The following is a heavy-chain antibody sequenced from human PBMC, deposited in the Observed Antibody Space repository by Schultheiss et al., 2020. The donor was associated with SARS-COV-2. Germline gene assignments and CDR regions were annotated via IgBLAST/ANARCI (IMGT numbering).Heavy chain of an antibody. CDR3: ARDRYWGSSSS. CDR1: GYTFTSYD. Sequence: ASVKVSCKASGYTFTSYDINWVRQATGQGLEWMGWINPNSGGTNYAQKFQGRVTMTRDTSISTAYMELSSLRSEDTAVYYCARDRYWGSSSSWGQGTLVTVSS. D-gene: IGHD6-13*01. J-gene: IGHJ4*02. V-gene: IGHV1-2*02. CDR2: INPNSGGT.